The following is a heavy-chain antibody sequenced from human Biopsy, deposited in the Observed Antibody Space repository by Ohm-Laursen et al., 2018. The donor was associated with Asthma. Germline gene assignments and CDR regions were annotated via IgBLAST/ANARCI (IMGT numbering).Heavy chain of an antibody. CDR2: ISSGTTYI. J-gene: IGHJ6*02. Sequence: SLRLSCAASGFTFNYYSINWVRQAPGKGLEWVASISSGTTYIYYADSVKGRFTISRDNGKNSLFLQMSSLRAEDTAVYYCARDSGGDWSCSGRRCDYYYTYAMDVWGQGTTVTVSS. V-gene: IGHV3-21*01. CDR1: GFTFNYYS. CDR3: ARDSGGDWSCSGRRCDYYYTYAMDV. D-gene: IGHD2-15*01.